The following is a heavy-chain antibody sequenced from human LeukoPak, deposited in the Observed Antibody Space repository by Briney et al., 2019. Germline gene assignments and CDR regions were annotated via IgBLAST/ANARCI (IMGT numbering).Heavy chain of an antibody. Sequence: ASVKVSCKASGYTFTSYDINWVRQATGQGLEWMGWMNPNSGNTGYAQKFQGRVTITRNTSISTAYMELSSLRSEDTAVYYCASRYYGSGYFYYYYMDVWGKGTTVTVSS. CDR2: MNPNSGNT. CDR1: GYTFTSYD. CDR3: ASRYYGSGYFYYYYMDV. V-gene: IGHV1-8*03. D-gene: IGHD3-10*01. J-gene: IGHJ6*03.